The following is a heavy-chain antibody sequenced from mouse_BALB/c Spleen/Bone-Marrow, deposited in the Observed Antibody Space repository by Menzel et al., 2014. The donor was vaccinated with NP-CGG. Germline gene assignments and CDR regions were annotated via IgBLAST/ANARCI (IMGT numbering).Heavy chain of an antibody. CDR1: GYTFTSYY. D-gene: IGHD1-1*01. Sequence: VQLQQSGVELVKPGASVKLSCKASGYTFTSYYMYWVKQRPGQGLVWIGGINPSNGATNLNEKFKSKAILTADKSSSTAYMQHSSLTSEESSVYYCTRGDYYDEEFAYWGQGTLVPVSA. CDR2: INPSNGAT. J-gene: IGHJ3*01. CDR3: TRGDYYDEEFAY. V-gene: IGHV1S81*02.